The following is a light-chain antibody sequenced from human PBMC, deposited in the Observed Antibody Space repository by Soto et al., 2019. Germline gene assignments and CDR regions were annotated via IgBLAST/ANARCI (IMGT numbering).Light chain of an antibody. CDR1: QNIDNY. V-gene: IGKV1-39*01. CDR2: ATS. CDR3: QESYTSPAVS. J-gene: IGKJ4*01. Sequence: SGSLGDRVTITCRASQNIDNYLNWYQQKPGKAPKLLIYATSTLQSGVPSRFSGSGSGTEFTLTISSLQAEDFANYFCQESYTSPAVSFGGGTKVEIK.